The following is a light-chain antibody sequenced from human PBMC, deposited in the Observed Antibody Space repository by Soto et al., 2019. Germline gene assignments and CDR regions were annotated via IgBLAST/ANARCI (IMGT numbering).Light chain of an antibody. CDR2: NND. Sequence: QSVLTQPPSAPGTPWQKVTISCSAATSDIGSTAIHWYRHLLGSGPTLVVCNNDQPPSGVPDRISGSKSGASASLAISGLQPEDEADYYCAAWDGSLKEYVFGTWTKVTVL. CDR1: TSDIGSTA. CDR3: AAWDGSLKEYV. J-gene: IGLJ1*01. V-gene: IGLV1-44*01.